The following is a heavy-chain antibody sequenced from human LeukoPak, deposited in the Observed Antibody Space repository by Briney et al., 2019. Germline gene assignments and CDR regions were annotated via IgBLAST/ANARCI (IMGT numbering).Heavy chain of an antibody. CDR2: MSYDGSDK. D-gene: IGHD3-10*01. J-gene: IGHJ4*02. CDR3: AKDEPGTYSPSDY. Sequence: GGSLRLSCAASGFTFSNYAMHWVRQAPGKGLEWVAFMSYDGSDKYYADSVKGRFTISRDNSKNTLYLQMNSLRPEDTAVYYCAKDEPGTYSPSDYWGQGTLVTASS. V-gene: IGHV3-30*18. CDR1: GFTFSNYA.